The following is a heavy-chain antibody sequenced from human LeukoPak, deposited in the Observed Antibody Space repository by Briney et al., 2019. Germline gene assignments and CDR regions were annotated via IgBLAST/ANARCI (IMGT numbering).Heavy chain of an antibody. D-gene: IGHD2-15*01. CDR1: GFTVSSNY. J-gene: IGHJ4*02. CDR2: IYSGGST. V-gene: IGHV3-53*01. Sequence: GGSLRLSCAASGFTVSSNYMSWVRQAPGKGLEWVSVIYSGGSTYYADSVKGRFTISRDNSKNTLYLQMNSLRAEDTAVYYCTTVSDIVVVVAATTTVTTGDYWGQGTLVTVSS. CDR3: TTVSDIVVVVAATTTVTTGDY.